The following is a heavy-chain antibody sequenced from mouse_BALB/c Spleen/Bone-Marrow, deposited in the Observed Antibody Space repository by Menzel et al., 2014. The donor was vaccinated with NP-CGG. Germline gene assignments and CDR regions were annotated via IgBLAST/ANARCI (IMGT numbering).Heavy chain of an antibody. CDR2: IYPGDGET. CDR1: GYAFSNYG. Sequence: QVQLQQSGAELVRPGSSVKISCKASGYAFSNYGMNWVKQRPGQGLEWIGQIYPGDGETNYNGEFEGRVTLTADKSSSTAYMQVSSPTSEDSAVYFCASVYDYGRGYAMDYWGQGTSVTVSS. CDR3: ASVYDYGRGYAMDY. J-gene: IGHJ4*01. D-gene: IGHD2-4*01. V-gene: IGHV1-80*01.